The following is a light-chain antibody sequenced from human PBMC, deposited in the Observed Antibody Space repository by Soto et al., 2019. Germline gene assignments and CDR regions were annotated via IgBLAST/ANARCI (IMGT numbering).Light chain of an antibody. J-gene: IGLJ2*01. Sequence: QSALTQPASVSGSPGQSITISCTGTSSDVGGYNYVSWYQHHPGKAPKLMIYDVGNRPSGVSNRFSGSKSGNTASLTISGLQAEDEAEYYCSSYTSSSTVVFGGGTKLTVL. CDR2: DVG. CDR1: SSDVGGYNY. V-gene: IGLV2-14*03. CDR3: SSYTSSSTVV.